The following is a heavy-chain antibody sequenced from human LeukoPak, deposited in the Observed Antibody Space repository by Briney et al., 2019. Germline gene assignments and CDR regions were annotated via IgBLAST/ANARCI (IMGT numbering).Heavy chain of an antibody. CDR3: TKGVEGYCSGGSCYPFDY. D-gene: IGHD2-15*01. CDR2: ISGSGVST. V-gene: IGHV3-23*01. Sequence: GGSLRLSCAASGFTFSRYAISWVRQAPGKGLEWVSAISGSGVSTYYAHSLKGRFTISRDNSKNTLYLQMNSLRAEDTAVYYCTKGVEGYCSGGSCYPFDYWGQGTLVTVSS. CDR1: GFTFSRYA. J-gene: IGHJ4*02.